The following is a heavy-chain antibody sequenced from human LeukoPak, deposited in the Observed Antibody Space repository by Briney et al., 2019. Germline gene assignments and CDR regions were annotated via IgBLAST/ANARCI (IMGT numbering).Heavy chain of an antibody. CDR3: AKMGGSSWPRGWFDP. CDR1: GFTFSSYA. V-gene: IGHV3-23*01. J-gene: IGHJ5*02. CDR2: ISGGST. Sequence: GGSLRLSCAASGFTFSSYAMSWVRQAPGKGLEWVSVISGGSTYYADSVKGRFTISRDNSKNTLYLQMNSLRAEDTAVYYCAKMGGSSWPRGWFDPWGPGTLVTGSS. D-gene: IGHD6-13*01.